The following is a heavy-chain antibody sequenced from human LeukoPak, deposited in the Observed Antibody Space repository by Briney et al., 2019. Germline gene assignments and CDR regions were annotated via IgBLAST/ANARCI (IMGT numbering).Heavy chain of an antibody. CDR2: ISSSSSFI. Sequence: GGSLRLSCAGSGFNFSSYSMSWVRQAPWKGLEFVSSISSSSSFIYYADLVKGRFTISRDNAKKSLSLQVNSLRADDTAVYYCARGYSSSWYLDWGQGTLVTVSS. D-gene: IGHD6-13*01. J-gene: IGHJ4*02. V-gene: IGHV3-21*01. CDR3: ARGYSSSWYLD. CDR1: GFNFSSYS.